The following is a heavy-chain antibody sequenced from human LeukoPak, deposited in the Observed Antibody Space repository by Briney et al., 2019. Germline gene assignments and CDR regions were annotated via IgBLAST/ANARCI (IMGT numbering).Heavy chain of an antibody. J-gene: IGHJ6*03. CDR2: IHNSVNI. CDR1: GDSISNYY. D-gene: IGHD3-16*01. V-gene: IGHV4-59*01. Sequence: SETLSLTCTVSGDSISNYYWSWIRLAPGKGLEWIGNIHNSVNINYNPALKSRVTILIDTSKNQFSLRLSSMTAADTAVYYCARETSQKGAHYMDVWGKGTTVTISS. CDR3: ARETSQKGAHYMDV.